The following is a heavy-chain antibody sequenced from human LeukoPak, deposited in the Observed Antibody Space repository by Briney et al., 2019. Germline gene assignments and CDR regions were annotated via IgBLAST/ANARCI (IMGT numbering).Heavy chain of an antibody. CDR3: VRGWDSSGQIPFLY. CDR2: IIPIFGTA. CDR1: GGTFSNYA. D-gene: IGHD3-22*01. J-gene: IGHJ4*02. V-gene: IGHV1-69*13. Sequence: SVKVSCKASGGTFSNYAISWVRQAPGQGLEWMGGIIPIFGTAKYAQKFQGRVTITADASTSTAYMELSSLRSEDTAVYYCVRGWDSSGQIPFLYWGQGTLVTVSS.